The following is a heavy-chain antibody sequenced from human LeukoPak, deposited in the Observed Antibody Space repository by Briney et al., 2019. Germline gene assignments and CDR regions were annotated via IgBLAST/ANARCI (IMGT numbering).Heavy chain of an antibody. V-gene: IGHV3-9*01. Sequence: RSGGSLRLSCAASGFTFDDYAMHWVRQAPGKGLEWVSGISWNSGSIGYADSVKGRFTISRDNAKNSLYLQMNSLRAEDTALYYCVRGYSYGYRFDYWGQGTLVTVSS. CDR1: GFTFDDYA. CDR3: VRGYSYGYRFDY. CDR2: ISWNSGSI. D-gene: IGHD5-18*01. J-gene: IGHJ4*02.